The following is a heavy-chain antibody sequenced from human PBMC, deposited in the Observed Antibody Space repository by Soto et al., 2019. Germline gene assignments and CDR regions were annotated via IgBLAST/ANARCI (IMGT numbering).Heavy chain of an antibody. Sequence: SETLSLTCTVSGGSISSSSYYWGWIRQPPGKGLEWIGSIYYSGSTYYNPSLKSRVTISVDTSKNQFSLKLSSVTAADTAVYYCARLGETVIPSDYYYYLDVWGKGTTVTVSS. J-gene: IGHJ6*03. V-gene: IGHV4-39*01. CDR2: IYYSGST. D-gene: IGHD4-17*01. CDR1: GGSISSSSYY. CDR3: ARLGETVIPSDYYYYLDV.